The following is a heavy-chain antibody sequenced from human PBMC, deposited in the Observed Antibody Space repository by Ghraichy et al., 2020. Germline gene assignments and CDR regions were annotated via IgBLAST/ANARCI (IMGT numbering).Heavy chain of an antibody. J-gene: IGHJ3*02. Sequence: ASVKVSCKASGYTFTGYYMHWVRQAPGQGLEWMGWINPNSGGTNYAQKFQGWVTMTRDTSINTAYMELSRLRSDDTAVYYCARHDGAYCGGDCYSNAFDIWGQGTMVTVSS. V-gene: IGHV1-2*04. CDR2: INPNSGGT. D-gene: IGHD2-21*02. CDR3: ARHDGAYCGGDCYSNAFDI. CDR1: GYTFTGYY.